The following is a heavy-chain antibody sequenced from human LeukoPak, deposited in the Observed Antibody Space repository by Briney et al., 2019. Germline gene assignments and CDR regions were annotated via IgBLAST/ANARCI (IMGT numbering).Heavy chain of an antibody. CDR3: ARVPALRYFDWLPDY. V-gene: IGHV3-48*03. D-gene: IGHD3-9*01. CDR1: GFTFSSYE. CDR2: ISSSGNSI. Sequence: RSGGSLRLSCAASGFTFSSYEMNWVRQAPGKGLEWVSYISSSGNSIYYADSVKGRFTISRDNANSSLYLQMNSLRAEDTAVYYCARVPALRYFDWLPDYWGQGTLVTVSS. J-gene: IGHJ4*02.